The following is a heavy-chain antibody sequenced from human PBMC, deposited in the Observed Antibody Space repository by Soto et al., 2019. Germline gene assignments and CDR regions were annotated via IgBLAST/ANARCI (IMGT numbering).Heavy chain of an antibody. CDR2: ISGSGGST. CDR3: AKDLILYDSSGYEPPSEFDY. Sequence: PGGSLRLSCASSGFPFSSYAMSWVRQAPGKGLEWVSAISGSGGSTYYADSVKGRFTISRDNSKNTLYLQMNSLRAEDTAVYYCAKDLILYDSSGYEPPSEFDYWGQGTLVTVSS. V-gene: IGHV3-23*01. D-gene: IGHD3-22*01. J-gene: IGHJ4*02. CDR1: GFPFSSYA.